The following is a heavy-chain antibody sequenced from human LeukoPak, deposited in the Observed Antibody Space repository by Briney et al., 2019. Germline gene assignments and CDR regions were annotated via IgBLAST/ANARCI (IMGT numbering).Heavy chain of an antibody. J-gene: IGHJ4*02. Sequence: PSETLSLTCAVYGGSFSGYYWSWIRQPPGKGLEWIGEINHSGSTNYNPSLKSRVTISVDTSKNQFSLKLSSVTAADTAVYYCASSQIGVRGVILFDYWGQGTLVTVSS. CDR1: GGSFSGYY. V-gene: IGHV4-34*01. CDR2: INHSGST. CDR3: ASSQIGVRGVILFDY. D-gene: IGHD3-10*01.